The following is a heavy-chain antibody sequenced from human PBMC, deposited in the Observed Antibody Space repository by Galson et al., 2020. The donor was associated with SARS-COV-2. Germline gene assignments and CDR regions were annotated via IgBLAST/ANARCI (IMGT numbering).Heavy chain of an antibody. CDR2: IIPILGIA. V-gene: IGHV1-69*10. CDR3: ARGGDIVVVDYYYMDV. J-gene: IGHJ6*03. Sequence: SVKVSCKASGGTFSSYAISWVRQAPGQGLEWMGGIIPILGIANYAQKFQGRVTITADKSTSTAYMELSSLRSEDTAVYYCARGGDIVVVDYYYMDVWGKGTTVTVSS. CDR1: GGTFSSYA. D-gene: IGHD2-2*01.